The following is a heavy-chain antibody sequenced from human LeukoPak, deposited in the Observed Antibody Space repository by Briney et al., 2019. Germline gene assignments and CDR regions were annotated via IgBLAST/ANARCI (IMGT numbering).Heavy chain of an antibody. CDR1: GGSFRGYY. J-gene: IGHJ4*02. D-gene: IGHD3-10*01. CDR2: INHSGST. CDR3: ARGKFGDLFVIDY. V-gene: IGHV4-34*01. Sequence: SETLSLTCAVYGGSFRGYYWSWIRQPPGKGLEWIGEINHSGSTNYSPSLKSRVTISVDTSKNQFSLKLSSVTAADTAVYYCARGKFGDLFVIDYWGQGTLVTVSS.